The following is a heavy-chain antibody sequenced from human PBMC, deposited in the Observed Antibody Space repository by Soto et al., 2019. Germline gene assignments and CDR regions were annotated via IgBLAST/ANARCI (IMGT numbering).Heavy chain of an antibody. CDR3: ARGGGDSSGYQDFDY. D-gene: IGHD3-22*01. CDR2: ISYDGSNK. CDR1: GFTFSSYA. Sequence: QVQLVESGGGVVQPGRSLRLSCAASGFTFSSYAMHWVRQAPGKGLEWVAVISYDGSNKYYADSVKGRFTISRDNSKNPLYLQMNSLRAEDTAVYYCARGGGDSSGYQDFDYWGQGTLVTVSS. V-gene: IGHV3-30-3*01. J-gene: IGHJ4*02.